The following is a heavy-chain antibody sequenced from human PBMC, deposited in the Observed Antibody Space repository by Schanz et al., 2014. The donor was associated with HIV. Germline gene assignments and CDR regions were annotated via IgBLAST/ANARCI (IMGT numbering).Heavy chain of an antibody. CDR2: IRSKAYGGTT. CDR1: GFTFGDYP. D-gene: IGHD5-18*01. V-gene: IGHV3-49*05. Sequence: EVQLVESGGGLVKPGRSLRLSCTASGFTFGDYPMSWFRQAPGKGLEWVGFIRSKAYGGTTEYAASVTGRFTISRDDSKNSVYLQMNSLNIEDTAVYYCRGYRFYYGVDFWGQGTTVTVS. J-gene: IGHJ6*02. CDR3: RGYRFYYGVDF.